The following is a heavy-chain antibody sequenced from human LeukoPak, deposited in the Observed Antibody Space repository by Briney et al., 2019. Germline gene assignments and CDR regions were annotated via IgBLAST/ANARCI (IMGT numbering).Heavy chain of an antibody. D-gene: IGHD2-2*01. CDR2: ISTSGGIT. CDR1: GFTFSSYA. V-gene: IGHV3-23*01. Sequence: SGGSLRLSCAASGFTFSSYAMTWVRQASGKGLEWVLAISTSGGITYYADSVKGRFTISRDNSKNTLYLQMNSLRAEDTAVYFCAKGGPRGCSSTSCSFDYWGQGTLVTVSS. J-gene: IGHJ4*02. CDR3: AKGGPRGCSSTSCSFDY.